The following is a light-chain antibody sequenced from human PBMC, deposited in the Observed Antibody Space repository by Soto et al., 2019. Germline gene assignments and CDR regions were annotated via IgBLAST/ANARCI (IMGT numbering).Light chain of an antibody. J-gene: IGKJ5*01. CDR3: QQSYSTPIT. CDR2: AAS. Sequence: DIQMTQSPTSLSASVGDRVIITCGASQTISSYLNWYQQKPGKAPKLLIYAASSLQSGVPSRFSGSGSGTDFTLTISSLQPEDFATYYCQQSYSTPITFGQGTRLEIK. CDR1: QTISSY. V-gene: IGKV1-39*01.